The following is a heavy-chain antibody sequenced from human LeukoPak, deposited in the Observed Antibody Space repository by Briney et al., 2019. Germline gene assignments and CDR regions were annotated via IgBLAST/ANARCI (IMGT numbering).Heavy chain of an antibody. CDR1: GFTFSSYE. J-gene: IGHJ6*03. Sequence: PGGSLRLSCAASGFTFSSYEMNWVRQAPGKGLEWVSTINYSGDTTYDADSVKGRFTISRDNSKNTLYLQMNSLRAEDTAVYYCAKGWPYYYYMDVWGKGTTVTVSS. D-gene: IGHD5-24*01. CDR3: AKGWPYYYYMDV. V-gene: IGHV3-23*01. CDR2: INYSGDTT.